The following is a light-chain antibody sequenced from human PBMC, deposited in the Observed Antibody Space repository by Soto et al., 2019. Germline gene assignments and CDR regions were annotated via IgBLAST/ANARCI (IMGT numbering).Light chain of an antibody. Sequence: EIAMTQSPATLSVSPGERATLSCRASQSVNSNLAWYRQKPGQAPRLLISDASTRATGVPARFSGSGSGTEFTLTISSLQSEDSGIYYCQQYNFWAPLTFGGGTKVEIK. CDR2: DAS. CDR3: QQYNFWAPLT. J-gene: IGKJ4*01. CDR1: QSVNSN. V-gene: IGKV3-15*01.